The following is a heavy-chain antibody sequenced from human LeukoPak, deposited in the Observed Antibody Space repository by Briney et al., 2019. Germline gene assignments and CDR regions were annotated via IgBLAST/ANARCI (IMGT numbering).Heavy chain of an antibody. CDR2: INHSGST. V-gene: IGHV4-34*01. J-gene: IGHJ3*02. CDR3: ASPHNAGAFDI. Sequence: SETLSLTCAVCGGSLSGYYWSWIRQPPGKGLEWIGEINHSGSTNYNPSLKSRVTISVDTSKNQFSLKLSSVTAADTAVYYCASPHNAGAFDIWGQGTMATVSS. CDR1: GGSLSGYY. D-gene: IGHD1-14*01.